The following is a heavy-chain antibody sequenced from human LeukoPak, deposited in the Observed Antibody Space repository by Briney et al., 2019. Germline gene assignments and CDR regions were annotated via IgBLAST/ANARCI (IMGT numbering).Heavy chain of an antibody. CDR1: GFTFSSYA. Sequence: GGSLRLSCAAPGFTFSSYAMSWVRQAPGKGLEWVANIKQDGSDKYYVDSVKGRFTISKDNAKNSLYLQMNSLRADDTAVYYCVRDRGWLQFDYWGQGTLVTVSS. J-gene: IGHJ4*02. CDR3: VRDRGWLQFDY. V-gene: IGHV3-7*01. D-gene: IGHD5-24*01. CDR2: IKQDGSDK.